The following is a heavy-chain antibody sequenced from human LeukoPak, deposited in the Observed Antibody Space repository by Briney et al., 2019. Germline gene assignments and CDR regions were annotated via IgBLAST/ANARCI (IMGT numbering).Heavy chain of an antibody. CDR1: GFTFSSYW. D-gene: IGHD1-14*01. Sequence: SGGSLRLSCAASGFTFSSYWMSWVRQAPGKGLEWVGNINEDGSGKSYVDSVKGRFTISRDNVKQSLGLQMNSLRVEDTAVYYCARGPGDFDASDIWGQGTMVTVSS. CDR3: ARGPGDFDASDI. V-gene: IGHV3-7*01. J-gene: IGHJ3*02. CDR2: INEDGSGK.